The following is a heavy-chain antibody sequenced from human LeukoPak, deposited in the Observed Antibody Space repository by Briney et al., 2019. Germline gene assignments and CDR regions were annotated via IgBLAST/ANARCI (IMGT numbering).Heavy chain of an antibody. CDR2: INSDGSST. Sequence: GGSLRLSCAASGFTFSSYWMHWVRQAPGKGLVWVSRINSDGSSTSYADSVKGRFTISRENAKSSMYLQMNSLRAGDTAVYYCARQNRNGFDYWGQGTLVTVSS. CDR3: ARQNRNGFDY. CDR1: GFTFSSYW. V-gene: IGHV3-74*01. J-gene: IGHJ4*02. D-gene: IGHD2-8*01.